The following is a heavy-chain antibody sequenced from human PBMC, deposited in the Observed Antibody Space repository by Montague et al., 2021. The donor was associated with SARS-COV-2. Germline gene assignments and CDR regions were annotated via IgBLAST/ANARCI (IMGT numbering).Heavy chain of an antibody. CDR2: INHSGST. V-gene: IGHV4-34*01. Sequence: SETLSLTCAVYGGSFSGYYWSWIRQPPGKGLEWIGEINHSGSTNYNPSLKNRVTISVDTSKNQFSLKLSSVTAADTAVYYCASLTLGYCSSTSCYSDWFDPWGRGTLVTVSS. D-gene: IGHD2-2*02. CDR3: ASLTLGYCSSTSCYSDWFDP. J-gene: IGHJ5*02. CDR1: GGSFSGYY.